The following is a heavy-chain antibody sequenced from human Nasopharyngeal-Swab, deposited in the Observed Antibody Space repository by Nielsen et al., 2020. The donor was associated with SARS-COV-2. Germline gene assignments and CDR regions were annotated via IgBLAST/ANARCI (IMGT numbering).Heavy chain of an antibody. V-gene: IGHV3-21*01. J-gene: IGHJ6*02. CDR3: ARDGLDYDFWSDYFMDV. CDR2: ISSSSYI. D-gene: IGHD3-3*01. Sequence: GESLKISCAASGFTFNNYNFNWVRQAPGKGLEWVSSISSSSYIYYADSVESRFTISRDNAKNSLYLQMNSLRAEDTAVYYCARDGLDYDFWSDYFMDVWGQGTTVTVSS. CDR1: GFTFNNYN.